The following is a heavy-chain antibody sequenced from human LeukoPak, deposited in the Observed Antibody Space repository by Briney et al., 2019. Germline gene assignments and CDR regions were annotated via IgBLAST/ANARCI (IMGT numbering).Heavy chain of an antibody. Sequence: PSETLSLTCTVSGGSISSYYWSWIRQPPGKGLEWIGYIYYSGSTNYNPSPKSRVTISVDTSKNQFSLKLSSVTAADTAVYYCARTHIIAAAAPYYFDNWGQGTLVTVSS. D-gene: IGHD6-13*01. V-gene: IGHV4-59*01. CDR1: GGSISSYY. CDR2: IYYSGST. J-gene: IGHJ4*02. CDR3: ARTHIIAAAAPYYFDN.